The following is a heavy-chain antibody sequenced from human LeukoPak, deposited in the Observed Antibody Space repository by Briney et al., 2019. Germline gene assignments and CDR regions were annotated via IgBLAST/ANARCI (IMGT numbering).Heavy chain of an antibody. Sequence: ASVKLSCKASGYTFTGYYMHWVRQAPGQGLEWMGWISPYNGNTHYIQNLQGRVTMTVDTSTNTASMELRSLRSDDTAVYYCARGLLGSPNGGYGDFNIFDMWGQGTLVIVSS. CDR3: ARGLLGSPNGGYGDFNIFDM. CDR2: ISPYNGNT. J-gene: IGHJ4*02. D-gene: IGHD4-17*01. V-gene: IGHV1-18*04. CDR1: GYTFTGYY.